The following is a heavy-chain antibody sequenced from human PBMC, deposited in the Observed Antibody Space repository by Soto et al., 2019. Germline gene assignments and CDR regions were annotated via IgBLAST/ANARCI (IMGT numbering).Heavy chain of an antibody. CDR1: GYTFTGHY. D-gene: IGHD2-2*01. J-gene: IGHJ4*02. CDR3: AKDNGQLLIFEY. Sequence: ASVKVSCKASGYTFTGHYVHWVRQAPGQGPEWMGWITPNSGYTNYAQKFQGRVTMTRDTSISTAYMELSGLRSDDTAVYYCAKDNGQLLIFEYWGQGTLVTVSS. V-gene: IGHV1-2*02. CDR2: ITPNSGYT.